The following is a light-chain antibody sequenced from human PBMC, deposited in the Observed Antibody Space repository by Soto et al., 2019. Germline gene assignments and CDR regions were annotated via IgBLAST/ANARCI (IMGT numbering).Light chain of an antibody. J-gene: IGKJ4*01. CDR3: QQYNDWPLT. Sequence: EIVLTQSPGTLSLSPGERATLSCRASQSVSSSYLAWYQQKPGQAPRLLIYGASTRATGIPARFSGSGSGTELTLTLSRLQSEDFAVYYCQQYNDWPLTFGGGTKVDIK. CDR2: GAS. CDR1: QSVSSSY. V-gene: IGKV3-15*01.